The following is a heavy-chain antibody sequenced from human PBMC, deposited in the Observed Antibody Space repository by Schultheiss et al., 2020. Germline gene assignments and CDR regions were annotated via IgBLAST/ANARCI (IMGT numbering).Heavy chain of an antibody. CDR2: ITRGGST. Sequence: GGSLRLSCAPSGFTFSSYAMSWVRQAPGKGLEWVSGITRGGSTYYADSVKGRFTISRDNSKNTLYLQMNSLRAEDTAVYYCAKDWDDNGYFQHWGQGTLVTVSS. CDR3: AKDWDDNGYFQH. CDR1: GFTFSSYA. V-gene: IGHV3-23*01. D-gene: IGHD1-1*01. J-gene: IGHJ1*01.